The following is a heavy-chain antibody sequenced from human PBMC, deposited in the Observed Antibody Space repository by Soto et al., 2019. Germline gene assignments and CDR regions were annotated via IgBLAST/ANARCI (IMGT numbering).Heavy chain of an antibody. D-gene: IGHD2-15*01. Sequence: GGSLRLSCAASGFTFSSYAISWGRQAPGKGLEWVSAISGSGGSTYYADSVKGRFTISRDNSKNTLYLQMNSLRAEDTAVYYCAKDRDIGSYYYGMDVWGQGTTVTVSS. J-gene: IGHJ6*02. CDR3: AKDRDIGSYYYGMDV. CDR2: ISGSGGST. V-gene: IGHV3-23*01. CDR1: GFTFSSYA.